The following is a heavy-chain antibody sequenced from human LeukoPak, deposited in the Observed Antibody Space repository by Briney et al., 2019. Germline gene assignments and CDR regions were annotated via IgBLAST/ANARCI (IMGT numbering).Heavy chain of an antibody. CDR2: ISSSSSYI. Sequence: GGSLRLSCAASGFTFSSYSMNWVRQAPGKGLEWVSSISSSSSYIYYADSVKGRFTISRDNAKNSLYLQMNSLRAEDTAVYYCARRGGSSGYYNDYWGQGTLVTVSS. D-gene: IGHD3-22*01. V-gene: IGHV3-21*01. J-gene: IGHJ4*02. CDR3: ARRGGSSGYYNDY. CDR1: GFTFSSYS.